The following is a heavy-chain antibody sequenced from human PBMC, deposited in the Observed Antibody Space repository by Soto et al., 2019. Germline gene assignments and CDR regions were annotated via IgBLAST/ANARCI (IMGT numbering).Heavy chain of an antibody. Sequence: PSETLSLTCTVSSGSISSYYWNWIRQPPGKGLEWIGSIYYSGNTNYSPSLKSRVTISVDTSKKQFSLKLTFVTAADTAMSYCARGYCSSTSCYEFDYWGQG. CDR3: ARGYCSSTSCYEFDY. D-gene: IGHD2-2*01. CDR1: SGSISSYY. CDR2: IYYSGNT. J-gene: IGHJ4*02. V-gene: IGHV4-59*01.